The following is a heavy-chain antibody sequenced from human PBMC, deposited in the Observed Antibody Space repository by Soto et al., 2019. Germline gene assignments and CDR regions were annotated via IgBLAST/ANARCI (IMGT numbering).Heavy chain of an antibody. V-gene: IGHV1-69*12. CDR3: ARERSVGYCITTTCPKPVYYYAMDV. D-gene: IGHD2-2*01. CDR1: GGTFTNYA. Sequence: QVQLVQSGAEVKKPGSSLKVSCKASGGTFTNYAFSWVRQAPGQGPEWMGGIIPIFGTPDYAQKFQGRVTITADEATRTVSMELNSLRSDDTAVYYCARERSVGYCITTTCPKPVYYYAMDVWGQGTTVTVSS. CDR2: IIPIFGTP. J-gene: IGHJ6*02.